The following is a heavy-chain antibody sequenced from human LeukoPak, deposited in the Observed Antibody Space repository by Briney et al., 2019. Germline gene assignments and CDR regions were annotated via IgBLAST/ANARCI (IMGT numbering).Heavy chain of an antibody. CDR1: GGSISSSSYY. J-gene: IGHJ3*02. CDR3: ARVAYYYDSSGYVVDI. Sequence: SETLSLTCTVSGGSISSSSYYWGWIRQPPGKGLEWIGSIYYSGSTYYNPSLKSRVTISVDTSKNQFSLKLSSVTAADTAVYYCARVAYYYDSSGYVVDIWGQGTMVTVSS. V-gene: IGHV4-39*07. CDR2: IYYSGST. D-gene: IGHD3-22*01.